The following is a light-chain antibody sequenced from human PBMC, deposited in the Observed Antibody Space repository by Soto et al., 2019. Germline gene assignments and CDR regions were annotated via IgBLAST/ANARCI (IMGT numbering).Light chain of an antibody. V-gene: IGKV1-39*01. CDR2: AAS. CDR1: QSISKY. Sequence: DIQMTQSPSSLSASVGDRVTITCRASQSISKYLNWYQQKPGQAPNLLIYAASTLQSGVPSRFSGSGSGTDVTPTISSLQQEDVATYYCQQSYSTPPDTFGQGTKLEIK. CDR3: QQSYSTPPDT. J-gene: IGKJ2*01.